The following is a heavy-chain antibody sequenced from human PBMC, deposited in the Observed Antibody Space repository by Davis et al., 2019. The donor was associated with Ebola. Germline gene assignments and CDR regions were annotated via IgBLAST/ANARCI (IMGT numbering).Heavy chain of an antibody. CDR1: GFTFSSYS. D-gene: IGHD2-15*01. CDR3: ATYCVSSSCYTRFDY. V-gene: IGHV3-21*04. Sequence: GESLKISCAASGFTFSSYSMNWVRQAPGKGLEWVSSISSSSSYIYYADSVKGRFTISRDNAKNSLYLQMNSLRAEDTAVYYCATYCVSSSCYTRFDYWGQGLLVTVSS. J-gene: IGHJ4*02. CDR2: ISSSSSYI.